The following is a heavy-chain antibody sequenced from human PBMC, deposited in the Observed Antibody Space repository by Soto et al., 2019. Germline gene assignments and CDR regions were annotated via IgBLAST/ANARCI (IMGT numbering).Heavy chain of an antibody. CDR3: AKDYYDSSGYPDY. Sequence: QVQLVESGGGVVQPGRSLRLSCAASGFTFSSYGMHWVRQAPGKGLEWVAVISYDGSSKYYADSVKGRFTISRDNSKNTLYLQMNSLRAEDTAVYYCAKDYYDSSGYPDYWGQGTLVTVSS. CDR2: ISYDGSSK. J-gene: IGHJ4*02. CDR1: GFTFSSYG. D-gene: IGHD3-22*01. V-gene: IGHV3-30*18.